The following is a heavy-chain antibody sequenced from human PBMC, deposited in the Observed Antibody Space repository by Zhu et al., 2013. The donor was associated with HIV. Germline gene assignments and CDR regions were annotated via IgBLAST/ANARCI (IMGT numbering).Heavy chain of an antibody. Sequence: QVQLVQSGAEVKKPGSSVKVSCKASGGTFSSYAISWVRQAPGQGLEWMGGIIPIFGTANYAQKFQGRVTITADESTSTAYMELSSLRSEDTAVYYCARLQQSTAAAGNKRTRDKGREGAFDIVGTKGQVVTVSS. D-gene: IGHD6-13*01. CDR3: ARLQQSTAAAGNKRTRDKGREGAFDI. CDR2: IIPIFGTA. J-gene: IGHJ3*02. V-gene: IGHV1-69*01. CDR1: GGTFSSYA.